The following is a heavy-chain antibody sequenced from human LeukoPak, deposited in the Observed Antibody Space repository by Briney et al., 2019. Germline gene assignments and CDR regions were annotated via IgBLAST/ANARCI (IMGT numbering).Heavy chain of an antibody. J-gene: IGHJ4*02. Sequence: PSETLSLTCTVSGGSISSYYWSWIRQPPGKGLEWIGYIYYSGSTNYNPSLKSRVTISVDTSKNQFSLKLSSVTAADTAVYYCARSSHYYDSSGHAAFDYWGQGTLVTVSS. CDR2: IYYSGST. V-gene: IGHV4-59*08. CDR1: GGSISSYY. CDR3: ARSSHYYDSSGHAAFDY. D-gene: IGHD3-22*01.